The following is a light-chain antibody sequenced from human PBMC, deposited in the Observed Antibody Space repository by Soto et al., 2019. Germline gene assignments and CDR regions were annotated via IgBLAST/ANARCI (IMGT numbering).Light chain of an antibody. Sequence: EIVMTQATATLSVSPGERATLSCRASQSVSSNLAWYQQKPGQAPRLLIYGASTRATGIPARFSGSGSGADFTLTISSLEPEDFALYYCQQHINWPRTFGQGTKVDI. CDR2: GAS. CDR3: QQHINWPRT. J-gene: IGKJ1*01. CDR1: QSVSSN. V-gene: IGKV3D-15*01.